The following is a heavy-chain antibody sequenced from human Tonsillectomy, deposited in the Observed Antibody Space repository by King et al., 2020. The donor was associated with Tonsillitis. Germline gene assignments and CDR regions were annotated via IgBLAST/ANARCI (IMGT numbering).Heavy chain of an antibody. CDR2: ISAYNGNT. V-gene: IGHV1-18*04. CDR1: GYTFTSYG. D-gene: IGHD4-17*01. CDR3: ARGGVWALGVDYGATSYDAFDI. J-gene: IGHJ3*02. Sequence: QLVQSGAEVKKPGASVKVSCKASGYTFTSYGISWVRQAPGQGLEWMGWISAYNGNTNYAQKLQGRVTMTTDTSTSTAYMELRSLRSDDTAVYYCARGGVWALGVDYGATSYDAFDIWGQGTMVTVSS.